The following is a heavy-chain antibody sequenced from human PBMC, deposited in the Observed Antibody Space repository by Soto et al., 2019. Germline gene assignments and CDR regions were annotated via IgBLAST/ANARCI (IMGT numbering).Heavy chain of an antibody. CDR2: IYYSGST. CDR1: GGSISSYY. J-gene: IGHJ3*02. V-gene: IGHV4-59*01. Sequence: PSETLSLTCTVSGGSISSYYWSWIRQPPGKGLEWIGYIYYSGSTNYNPSLKSRVTISVVTSKNQFSLKLSSVTAADTAVYYCAHSFRDAFDIWGQGTMVTVSS. CDR3: AHSFRDAFDI. D-gene: IGHD3-16*01.